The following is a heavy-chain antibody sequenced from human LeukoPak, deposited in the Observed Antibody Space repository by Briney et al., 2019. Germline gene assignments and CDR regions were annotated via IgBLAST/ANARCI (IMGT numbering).Heavy chain of an antibody. CDR2: IWDDGSNK. V-gene: IGHV3-33*01. D-gene: IGHD4-17*01. CDR1: GFIFSRYG. Sequence: GGSLRLSCEASGFIFSRYGMHWVRQAPGKGLERVAVIWDDGSNKFYGDSVKGRFTVSRDNSKNMLYLQLNSLSAEDTAVYYCARRADYGDYFDSWGQGTLVSVS. CDR3: ARRADYGDYFDS. J-gene: IGHJ4*02.